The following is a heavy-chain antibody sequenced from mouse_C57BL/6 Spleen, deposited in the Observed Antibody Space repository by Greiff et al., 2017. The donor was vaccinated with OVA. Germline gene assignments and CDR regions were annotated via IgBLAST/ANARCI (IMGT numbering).Heavy chain of an antibody. J-gene: IGHJ1*03. CDR2: ISGGGGNT. CDR3: ARRGNYDYWYFDV. V-gene: IGHV5-9*01. D-gene: IGHD2-1*01. CDR1: GFTFSSYT. Sequence: EVQVVESGGGLVKPGGSLKLSCAASGFTFSSYTMSWVRQTPEKRLEWVATISGGGGNTYYPDSVKGRFTISRDNAKNTLYLQMSSLRSEDTALYYCARRGNYDYWYFDVWGTGTTVTVSS.